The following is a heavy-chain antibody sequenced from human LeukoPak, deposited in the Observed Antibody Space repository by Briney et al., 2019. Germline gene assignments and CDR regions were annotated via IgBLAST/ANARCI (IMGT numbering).Heavy chain of an antibody. J-gene: IGHJ4*02. CDR3: ARSTYHDFWSGYYTGFLVDY. CDR2: IYYSGGT. Sequence: PSETLSLTCTVSGGSISSSSYYWGWIRQPPGKGLEWIGTIYYSGGTYYNPSLKSRVTISVDTSKNQFSLKLSSVTAADTAVYYCARSTYHDFWSGYYTGFLVDYWGRGTQVTVSS. CDR1: GGSISSSSYY. D-gene: IGHD3-3*01. V-gene: IGHV4-39*01.